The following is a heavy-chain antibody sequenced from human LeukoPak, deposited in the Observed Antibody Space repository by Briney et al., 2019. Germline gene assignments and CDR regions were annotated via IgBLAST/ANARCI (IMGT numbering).Heavy chain of an antibody. V-gene: IGHV3-23*01. Sequence: GGSLRLSCAASGFTFSSYAMSWVRQAPGKGLEWVSAISGSGGSTYYADSVKGRFTISRDNSKNTLYLQMNSLRAEDTAVYYCAKDPFADIVATILALDIWGQGTMVTVSS. CDR2: ISGSGGST. J-gene: IGHJ3*02. D-gene: IGHD5-12*01. CDR1: GFTFSSYA. CDR3: AKDPFADIVATILALDI.